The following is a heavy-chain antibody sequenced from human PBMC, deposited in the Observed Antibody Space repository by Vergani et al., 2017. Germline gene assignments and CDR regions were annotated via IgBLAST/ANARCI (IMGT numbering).Heavy chain of an antibody. CDR1: GFTFDDYA. CDR2: INWNSDSI. CDR3: VKDIAASGNYWYFDL. D-gene: IGHD6-13*01. V-gene: IGHV3-9*01. Sequence: EVQLVESGGGLVQPGRSLRLSCAASGFTFDDYAMHWVRQAPGKGLEWVSGINWNSDSIAYADSVKGRFTISRDNAKNSLYLQMNSLRAEDTALYYCVKDIAASGNYWYFDLWGGGSMVSVCS. J-gene: IGHJ2*01.